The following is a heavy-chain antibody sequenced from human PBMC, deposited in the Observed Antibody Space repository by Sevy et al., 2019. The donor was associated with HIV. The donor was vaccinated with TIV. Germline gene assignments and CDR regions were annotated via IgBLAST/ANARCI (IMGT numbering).Heavy chain of an antibody. CDR2: ISYDGSRK. CDR3: ARERDRQALNV. Sequence: GALRLSCAASGFTFGNYAMHWGRPAPGKGLEWVGFISYDGSRKYYADPVKGRFTISRDNSKNTLFMQVNSLRAEDTALYYCARERDRQALNVWGQGTMVTVSS. V-gene: IGHV3-30-3*01. J-gene: IGHJ3*01. CDR1: GFTFGNYA.